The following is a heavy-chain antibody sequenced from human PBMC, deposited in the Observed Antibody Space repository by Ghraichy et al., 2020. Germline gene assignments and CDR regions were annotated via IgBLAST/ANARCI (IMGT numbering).Heavy chain of an antibody. V-gene: IGHV3-23*01. CDR1: GFTFSSYA. J-gene: IGHJ6*02. D-gene: IGHD5-24*01. CDR2: ISGSGGST. Sequence: LSLTCAASGFTFSSYAMSWVRQAPGKGLEWVSAISGSGGSTYYADSVKGRFTISRDNSKNTLYLQMNSLRAEDTAVYYCAKGRDRYYYYGMDVWGQGTTVTVSS. CDR3: AKGRDRYYYYGMDV.